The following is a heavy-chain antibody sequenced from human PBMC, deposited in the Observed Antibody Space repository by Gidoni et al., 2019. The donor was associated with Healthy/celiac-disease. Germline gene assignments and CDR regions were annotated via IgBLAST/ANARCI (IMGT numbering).Heavy chain of an antibody. CDR1: GGSFSGYY. J-gene: IGHJ5*02. D-gene: IGHD1-26*01. V-gene: IGHV4-34*01. CDR2: INHSGST. Sequence: QVQLQQWGAGLLKPSETLSLTCAVYGGSFSGYYWSWIRQPPGKGLEWIGEINHSGSTNYNPSLKSRVTISVDTSKNQFSLKLSSVTAADTAVYYCARDSQLRRRFWERSPWFDPWGQGTLVTVSS. CDR3: ARDSQLRRRFWERSPWFDP.